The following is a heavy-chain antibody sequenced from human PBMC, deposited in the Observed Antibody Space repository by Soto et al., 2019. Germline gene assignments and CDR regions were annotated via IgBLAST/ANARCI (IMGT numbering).Heavy chain of an antibody. V-gene: IGHV3-23*01. CDR3: ARSPADIDERDY. Sequence: GGSLRLSCAASGFTFSSYAMSWVRQAPGKGLEWVSAISGSGGSTYYADSVKGRFTISRDNAKNTLHLQMSGLRPEDTAVYYCARSPADIDERDYWGQGTLVTVS. CDR1: GFTFSSYA. CDR2: ISGSGGST. J-gene: IGHJ4*02.